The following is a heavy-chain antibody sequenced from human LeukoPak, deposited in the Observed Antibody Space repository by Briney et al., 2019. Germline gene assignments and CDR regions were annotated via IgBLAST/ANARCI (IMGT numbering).Heavy chain of an antibody. Sequence: ASVTVSCKASGYTFTSYGISWVRQAPGQGLEWMGWISAYNGNTNYAQKLQGRVTMTTDTSTSTAYMELRSLRSDDMAVYYCARDSGGYNFPYYYYYGMDVWGQGTTVTVSS. CDR2: ISAYNGNT. V-gene: IGHV1-18*03. J-gene: IGHJ6*02. CDR1: GYTFTSYG. D-gene: IGHD5-24*01. CDR3: ARDSGGYNFPYYYYYGMDV.